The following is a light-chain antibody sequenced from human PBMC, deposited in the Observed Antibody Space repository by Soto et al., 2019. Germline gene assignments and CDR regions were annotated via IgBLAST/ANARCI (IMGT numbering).Light chain of an antibody. Sequence: DNQMTQAPSTLSGAVGDRVTITCRASQTISSWLAWYQQKPGKAPKLLIYDASSLESGVPSRFSGSGSGTEFTLTISSLQPDDFATYYCQQYNSYSTFGQGAKVDIK. CDR1: QTISSW. CDR2: DAS. V-gene: IGKV1-5*01. CDR3: QQYNSYST. J-gene: IGKJ1*01.